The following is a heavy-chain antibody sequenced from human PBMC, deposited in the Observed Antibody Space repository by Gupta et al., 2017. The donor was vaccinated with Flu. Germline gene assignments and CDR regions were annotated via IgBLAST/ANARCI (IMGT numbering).Heavy chain of an antibody. CDR2: INPDSGGT. D-gene: IGHD2-21*02. CDR1: GYTFTGYH. Sequence: QVQLEQSGAEVKKPGASVKVSCEASGYTFTGYHLHWVRQAPGQGLAWMGWINPDSGGTNYAQKFQGRVTMTRDTSSNTAYMELSTLRSDDTAVYYCARSVATYCGGDCYFSYYYYGMDVWGQGTTVTVSS. CDR3: ARSVATYCGGDCYFSYYYYGMDV. J-gene: IGHJ6*02. V-gene: IGHV1-2*02.